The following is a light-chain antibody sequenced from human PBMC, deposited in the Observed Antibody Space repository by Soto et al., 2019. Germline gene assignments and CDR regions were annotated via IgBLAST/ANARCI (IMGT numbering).Light chain of an antibody. CDR1: QSVGSN. J-gene: IGKJ1*01. CDR2: ATS. V-gene: IGKV3-15*01. Sequence: IVMTQSPAPRSVSPGERATLSCRASQSVGSNLAWYQQRPGQAPGRLIFATSTVATVGPARVSGGGSGTEFTPTIWSLQFEDFAAYNCQQYGSPATFAQGHNV. CDR3: QQYGSPAT.